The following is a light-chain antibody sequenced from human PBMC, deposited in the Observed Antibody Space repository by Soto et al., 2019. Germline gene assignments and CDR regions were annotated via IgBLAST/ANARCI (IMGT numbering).Light chain of an antibody. CDR1: SSDVGGYNY. V-gene: IGLV2-14*01. Sequence: QSVLTQPASVSGSPGQSITISCTGTSSDVGGYNYVSWYQQHPGKAPKLMIYDVSNRPSGVSNRFSGSKSGNTASLTFSGLQAEDEADYSCSSYTSSSTLLFGTGTKLTVL. J-gene: IGLJ1*01. CDR2: DVS. CDR3: SSYTSSSTLL.